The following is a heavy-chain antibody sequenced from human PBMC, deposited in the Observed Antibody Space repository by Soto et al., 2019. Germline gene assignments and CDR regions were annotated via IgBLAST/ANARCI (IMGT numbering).Heavy chain of an antibody. CDR3: ARLGILWFGELFYPPNPTGGMDV. D-gene: IGHD3-10*01. Sequence: PSETLSLTCAVSGGSISSGGYSWSWIRQPPGKGLEWIGYIYHSGSTYYNPSLKSRVTISVDRSKNQFSLKLSSVTAADTAVYYCARLGILWFGELFYPPNPTGGMDVWGQGTTVTVSS. CDR1: GGSISSGGYS. V-gene: IGHV4-30-2*01. CDR2: IYHSGST. J-gene: IGHJ6*02.